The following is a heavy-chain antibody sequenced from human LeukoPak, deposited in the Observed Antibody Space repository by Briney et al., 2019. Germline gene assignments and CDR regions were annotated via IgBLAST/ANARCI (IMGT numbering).Heavy chain of an antibody. CDR3: EKERPYDILTGPPDY. CDR2: ISYDGSNK. Sequence: GRSLRLSCASSGFTFISYGMHWFRQAPGKGRELEAVISYDGSNKYYADSVKGRFTISRDNSKNTLYLQMNSLRAEDTAVYFCEKERPYDILTGPPDYWGQGTLVTVSS. CDR1: GFTFISYG. V-gene: IGHV3-30*18. J-gene: IGHJ4*02. D-gene: IGHD3-9*01.